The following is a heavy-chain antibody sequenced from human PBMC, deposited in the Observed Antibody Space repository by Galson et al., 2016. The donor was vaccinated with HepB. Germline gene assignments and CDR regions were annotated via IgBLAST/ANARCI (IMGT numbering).Heavy chain of an antibody. D-gene: IGHD4/OR15-4a*01. J-gene: IGHJ6*02. CDR2: ISGGSANI. Sequence: SLRLSCAASGFTFSSDAMSWVRQAPGKGLQWASGISGGSANIYYADSVKGRFTISIDNSKNKLYLQMNSLRAEDTAVYYCARGASSDYGDGLDVWGQGTTVTVSS. CDR1: GFTFSSDA. V-gene: IGHV3-23*01. CDR3: ARGASSDYGDGLDV.